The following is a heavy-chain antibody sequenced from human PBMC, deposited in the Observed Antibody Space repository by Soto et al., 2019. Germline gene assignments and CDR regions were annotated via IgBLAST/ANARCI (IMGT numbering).Heavy chain of an antibody. D-gene: IGHD6-19*01. Sequence: QITLKESGPPLVKPTQTLTLTCTFSGFSLTSPAVGVNWIRQPPGKALEWLALIYWDDDKQYSPPLKSRLTITKDTSKNQVVLTMTNMDPVDTATYYCAHGSGWLSDYWGQGTLVTVSS. V-gene: IGHV2-5*02. J-gene: IGHJ4*02. CDR1: GFSLTSPAVG. CDR3: AHGSGWLSDY. CDR2: IYWDDDK.